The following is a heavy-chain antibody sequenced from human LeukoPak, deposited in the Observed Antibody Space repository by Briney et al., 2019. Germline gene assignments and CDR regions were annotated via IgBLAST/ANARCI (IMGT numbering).Heavy chain of an antibody. Sequence: GGSLRLSCAASGFTFSSYGMHWVRQAPGKGLEGVAFIRYDGSNKYYADSVKGRFTISRDNSKNTLYLQMNSLRAEDTAVYYCAKSDYYYDSSGYYYFDYWGQGTLVTVSS. CDR1: GFTFSSYG. CDR2: IRYDGSNK. D-gene: IGHD3-22*01. V-gene: IGHV3-30*02. J-gene: IGHJ4*02. CDR3: AKSDYYYDSSGYYYFDY.